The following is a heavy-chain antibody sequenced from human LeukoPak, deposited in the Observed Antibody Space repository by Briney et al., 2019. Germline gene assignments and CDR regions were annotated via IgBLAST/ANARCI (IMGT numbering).Heavy chain of an antibody. CDR2: IFYSGST. Sequence: SSETLSLTCTVSGGSISGYYWSWIRQPPGKGLEWIGYIFYSGSTNYNPSLKSRVTISVDTSKNQFSLKLSSVTAADTAVYFCARVYYGRTYDYWYFDLWGRGTLVTVSS. J-gene: IGHJ2*01. CDR3: ARVYYGRTYDYWYFDL. CDR1: GGSISGYY. D-gene: IGHD3-10*01. V-gene: IGHV4-59*01.